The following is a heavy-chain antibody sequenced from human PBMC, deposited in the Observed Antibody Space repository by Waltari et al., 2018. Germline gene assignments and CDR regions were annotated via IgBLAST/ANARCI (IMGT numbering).Heavy chain of an antibody. V-gene: IGHV3-23*01. CDR2: ISGSGGRT. Sequence: EVQLLESGGGLVQPGGSLRLSCAASGFTFSSYAMSWVRQAPGKGLEWVSAISGSGGRTYYAESVKGRFTNSRDNSKNTLYLQMNSLRAEDTAVYYCARSGQWELRDSYFDYWGQGTLVTVSS. CDR3: ARSGQWELRDSYFDY. J-gene: IGHJ4*02. CDR1: GFTFSSYA. D-gene: IGHD1-26*01.